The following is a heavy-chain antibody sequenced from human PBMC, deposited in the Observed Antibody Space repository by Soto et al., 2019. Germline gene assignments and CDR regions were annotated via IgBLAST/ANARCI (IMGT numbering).Heavy chain of an antibody. Sequence: GESLKISCKGSGYSFTSYWIGWVRQMPGKGLEWMGIIYPGDSDTRYSPSFQGQVTISADKSISTAYLQWSSLKASDTAMYYCARRATSCGGDCYSGLDAFDIWGQGTMVTVSS. CDR1: GYSFTSYW. V-gene: IGHV5-51*01. J-gene: IGHJ3*02. CDR2: IYPGDSDT. CDR3: ARRATSCGGDCYSGLDAFDI. D-gene: IGHD2-21*02.